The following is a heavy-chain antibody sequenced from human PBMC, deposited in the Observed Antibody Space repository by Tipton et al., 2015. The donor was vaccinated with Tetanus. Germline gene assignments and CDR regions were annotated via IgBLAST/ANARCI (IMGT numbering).Heavy chain of an antibody. CDR3: ARLYPYYYGMDV. CDR1: GFTFSSYS. D-gene: IGHD2-2*02. V-gene: IGHV3-21*01. CDR2: ISSSSSYI. J-gene: IGHJ6*02. Sequence: SLRLSCAASGFTFSSYSMNWVRQAPGKGLEWVSSISSSSSYIHYADSVKGRFTISRDNAKNPLYLQMNSLRAEDTAVYYCARLYPYYYGMDVWGQGTTVTVSS.